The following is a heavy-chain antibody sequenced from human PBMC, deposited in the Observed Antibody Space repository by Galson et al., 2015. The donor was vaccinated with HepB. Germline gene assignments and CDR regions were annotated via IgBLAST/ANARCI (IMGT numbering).Heavy chain of an antibody. CDR3: ASGHYDFWSGKNGMDV. CDR1: GYSFTSYW. D-gene: IGHD3-3*01. V-gene: IGHV5-10-1*01. Sequence: QSGAEVKKPGESLRISCKGSGYSFTSYWITWVRQLPGKGLEWMGRIDPSDSYTSYSPSFEGHVTISADKSISTAYLQWSGLRASDTAMYYCASGHYDFWSGKNGMDVWGQGTTVTVSS. J-gene: IGHJ6*02. CDR2: IDPSDSYT.